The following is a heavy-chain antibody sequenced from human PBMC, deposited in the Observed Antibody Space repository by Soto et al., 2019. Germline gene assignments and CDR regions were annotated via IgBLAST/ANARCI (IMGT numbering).Heavy chain of an antibody. Sequence: EGQLVESGGGWAQPGGSLSLSCAASGFTFSSFEMNWVRQAPGKGLECVEYISSGGSTKFYADSVKGRFTISRDNAKNSLLLQMHSLTAEDSAVYYCAREGPADGLDIWGQGTMVTVSS. J-gene: IGHJ3*02. CDR1: GFTFSSFE. CDR3: AREGPADGLDI. CDR2: ISSGGSTK. V-gene: IGHV3-48*03.